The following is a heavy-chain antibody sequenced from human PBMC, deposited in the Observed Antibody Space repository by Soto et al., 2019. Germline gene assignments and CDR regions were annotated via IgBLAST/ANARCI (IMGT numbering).Heavy chain of an antibody. J-gene: IGHJ4*02. Sequence: QVQLAQSGAEVRKPGSSVKVSCRASGGSFSDFAFSWVRQAPGQGLEWMGGIIPMFAATKYARRFQDRVTITADASTKTVYLALSSLTSDDSAVYYCARGGIVAVPAALSSYDDYTNYRFDSWGQGTLVSVSS. V-gene: IGHV1-69*01. CDR1: GGSFSDFA. D-gene: IGHD2-15*01. CDR2: IIPMFAAT. CDR3: ARGGIVAVPAALSSYDDYTNYRFDS.